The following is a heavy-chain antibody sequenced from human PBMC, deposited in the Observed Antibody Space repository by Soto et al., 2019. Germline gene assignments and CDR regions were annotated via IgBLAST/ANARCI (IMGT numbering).Heavy chain of an antibody. CDR1: GYTFFTYD. D-gene: IGHD5-12*01. Sequence: QVHLVQSGVEVKTPGASVKVSCQASGYTFFTYDISWVRQAPGQGLEWMGWISTYSGDTKYAQKFQGRVTMTTDTSTTTAYLELRSLRSDDKAVYYCARHNGPTTSEKGFEPWGQGTMGTVSS. J-gene: IGHJ5*02. CDR2: ISTYSGDT. V-gene: IGHV1-18*01. CDR3: ARHNGPTTSEKGFEP.